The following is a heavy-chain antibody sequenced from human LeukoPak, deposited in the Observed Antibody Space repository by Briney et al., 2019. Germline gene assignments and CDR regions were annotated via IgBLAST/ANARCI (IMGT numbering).Heavy chain of an antibody. Sequence: GGSLRLSCAASGFTFSRYAMSWVRQAPGKGLEWVSGISGSAYYADSVKGRFTISRDNSKNTLYLQMNSLRVEDTAVYYCAKVKFPTDYYGSGTYYNYWGQGTLVTVSS. CDR1: GFTFSRYA. D-gene: IGHD3-10*01. CDR3: AKVKFPTDYYGSGTYYNY. CDR2: ISGSA. J-gene: IGHJ4*02. V-gene: IGHV3-23*01.